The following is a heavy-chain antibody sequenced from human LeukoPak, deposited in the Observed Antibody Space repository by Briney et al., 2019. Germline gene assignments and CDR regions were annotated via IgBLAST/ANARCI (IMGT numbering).Heavy chain of an antibody. J-gene: IGHJ4*02. D-gene: IGHD6-13*01. Sequence: PGGSLRLSCAASGFTFSSYAMSWVRQAPGKGLEWVSAISGSGGSTYYADSVKGRFTNSRDNSKNTLYLQMNSLRAEDTAVYYCANQFSQYSSSWYESYYFDYWGQGTLVTVSS. V-gene: IGHV3-23*01. CDR1: GFTFSSYA. CDR2: ISGSGGST. CDR3: ANQFSQYSSSWYESYYFDY.